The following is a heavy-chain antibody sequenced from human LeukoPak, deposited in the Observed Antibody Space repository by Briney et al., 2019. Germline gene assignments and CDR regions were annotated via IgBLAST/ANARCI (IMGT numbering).Heavy chain of an antibody. D-gene: IGHD3-10*01. CDR3: ARDVLLWFGELPFAN. CDR2: INHSGST. V-gene: IGHV4-34*01. Sequence: SETLSLTCAVYGGSFSGYYWSWIRQPPGKGLEWIGEINHSGSTNYNPSLKSRVTISVDTSKNQFSLKLSPVTAADTAVYYCARDVLLWFGELPFANWGQGTLVTVSS. J-gene: IGHJ4*02. CDR1: GGSFSGYY.